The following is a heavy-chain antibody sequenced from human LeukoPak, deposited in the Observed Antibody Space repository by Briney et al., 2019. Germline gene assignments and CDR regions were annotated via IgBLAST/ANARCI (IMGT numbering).Heavy chain of an antibody. D-gene: IGHD3-10*01. CDR1: GGSISGTNW. CDR2: IYHSGST. J-gene: IGHJ4*02. Sequence: KPSETLSLTCAVSGGSISGTNWWSWVRQPPGKGLEWIGEIYHSGSTNYNPSLKSRVTISVDKSKNQFSLKLSSVTAADTALYYCASRSYYGSGSPPYYWGQGTLVTVSS. V-gene: IGHV4-4*02. CDR3: ASRSYYGSGSPPYY.